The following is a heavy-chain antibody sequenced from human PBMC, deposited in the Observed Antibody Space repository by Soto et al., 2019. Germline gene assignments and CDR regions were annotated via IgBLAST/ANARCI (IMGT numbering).Heavy chain of an antibody. Sequence: SETLSLTCSVSGGSISGSYWSWIRQSPGKGLEWLGYVYYTGSTNYSPSLRSRVSISVDTSKNEFSLRLSSVTAADTAVYFCARSVAVSGAHIDYWGQGTLVTVSS. D-gene: IGHD6-19*01. V-gene: IGHV4-59*01. CDR1: GGSISGSY. J-gene: IGHJ4*02. CDR2: VYYTGST. CDR3: ARSVAVSGAHIDY.